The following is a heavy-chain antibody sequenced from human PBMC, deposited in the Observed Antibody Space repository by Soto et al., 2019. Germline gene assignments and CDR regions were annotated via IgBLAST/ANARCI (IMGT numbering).Heavy chain of an antibody. CDR2: IYPGDSDT. Sequence: GESLKISCKFSGYSFTSYWIGWVHQMPGKVLEWMGIIYPGDSDTRYSPSFQGQVTISADKSISTAYLQWSSLKASDTAMYYCARHSFGSEMDTMGLVYWGQGTVVNVSS. J-gene: IGHJ4*02. CDR3: ARHSFGSEMDTMGLVY. CDR1: GYSFTSYW. V-gene: IGHV5-51*07. D-gene: IGHD5-18*01.